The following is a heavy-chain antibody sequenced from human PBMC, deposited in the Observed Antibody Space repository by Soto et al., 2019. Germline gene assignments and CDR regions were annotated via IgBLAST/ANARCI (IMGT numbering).Heavy chain of an antibody. Sequence: PGGSLILSCAASGFTFSSYCMSWVRQAPGKGLEWVSAISGSGGSTYYADSVKGRFTISRDNSKNTLYLQMNSLRAEDTAVYYCAKGVYNWNSFYGMDVWGQGTTVTCSS. CDR3: AKGVYNWNSFYGMDV. D-gene: IGHD1-20*01. V-gene: IGHV3-23*01. CDR2: ISGSGGST. J-gene: IGHJ6*02. CDR1: GFTFSSYC.